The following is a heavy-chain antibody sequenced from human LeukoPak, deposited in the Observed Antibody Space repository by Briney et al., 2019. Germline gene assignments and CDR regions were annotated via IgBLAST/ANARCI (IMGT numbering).Heavy chain of an antibody. CDR1: GFIFSTYG. V-gene: IGHV3-30*04. J-gene: IGHJ4*02. Sequence: GRSLRLSCAASGFIFSTYGLHWVRQAPGKGLEWVALISYDGSNQYYADSVKGRFTISRDNSKNTLYLQMSSLRIEDMAVYYCARDLLGWELHYFDYWGQGTLVTVSS. D-gene: IGHD1-26*01. CDR3: ARDLLGWELHYFDY. CDR2: ISYDGSNQ.